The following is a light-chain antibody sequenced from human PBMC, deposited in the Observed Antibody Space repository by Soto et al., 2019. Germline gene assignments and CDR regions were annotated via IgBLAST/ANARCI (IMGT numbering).Light chain of an antibody. Sequence: EIVLTHAPGTLSLSPGERATLSCRASQSVSSSYLAWYQQKPGQAPRLLIYGASSRATGIPDRFSGSGSGTDFTLTISRLEPEDFAVYYCQQYGRLLTFGGGTKVDIK. V-gene: IGKV3-20*01. J-gene: IGKJ4*01. CDR1: QSVSSSY. CDR3: QQYGRLLT. CDR2: GAS.